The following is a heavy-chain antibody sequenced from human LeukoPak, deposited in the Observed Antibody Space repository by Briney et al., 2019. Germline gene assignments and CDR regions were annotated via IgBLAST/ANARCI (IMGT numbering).Heavy chain of an antibody. V-gene: IGHV1-69*13. Sequence: SVTVSFKASGGTFSSYAISWVRQAPGQGLAWMGGIIPIFGTANYAQKFQGRVTITADESTRTAYMEMSSLRSEDTAVYYCASVIVATPPGTVFDYWGQGTLVTVSS. CDR3: ASVIVATPPGTVFDY. CDR2: IIPIFGTA. CDR1: GGTFSSYA. D-gene: IGHD5-12*01. J-gene: IGHJ4*02.